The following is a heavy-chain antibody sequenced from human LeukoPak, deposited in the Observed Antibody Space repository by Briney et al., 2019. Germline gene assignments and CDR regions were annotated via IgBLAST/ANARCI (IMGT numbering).Heavy chain of an antibody. CDR1: GGSISSGSYY. V-gene: IGHV4-61*02. CDR2: IYTSGST. CDR3: ARHLSGSAMMHYIDY. Sequence: PSETLSLTCTVSGGSISSGSYYWSWIRQPAGKGLEWIGRIYTSGSTNYNPSLKSRVTISVDTSKNQFSLKLFSLTAADTALYYCARHLSGSAMMHYIDYWGQGNLVTVSS. J-gene: IGHJ4*01. D-gene: IGHD5-18*01.